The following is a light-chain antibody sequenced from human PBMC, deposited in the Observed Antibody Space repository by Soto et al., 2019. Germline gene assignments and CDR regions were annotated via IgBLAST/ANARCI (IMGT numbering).Light chain of an antibody. CDR1: QSVSSSY. J-gene: IGKJ1*01. V-gene: IGKV3-20*01. CDR3: QQYGSSPRT. CDR2: GAS. Sequence: EILLTQSPATLSWSPGERATISCRASQSVSSSYLAWYQQKPGQAPTLLIYGASSRATGIPDRFSGSGSRTAFTLTISRLEPEDFAVYSCQQYGSSPRTFGQGTKVDIK.